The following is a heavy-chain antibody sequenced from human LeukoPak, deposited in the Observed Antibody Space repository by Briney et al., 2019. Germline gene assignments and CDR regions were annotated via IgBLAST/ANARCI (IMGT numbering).Heavy chain of an antibody. J-gene: IGHJ4*02. CDR1: GFTFSTYW. V-gene: IGHV3-74*03. D-gene: IGHD3-9*01. Sequence: GSLRLSCAASGFTFSTYWMHWIRQAPGKGLVWVSRVRPEGTTTAYADSVKGRFTISRDNAKNTLFPQMNSLSAEDTAVYYCARDLDWILFDYWGQGTLVTVSS. CDR2: VRPEGTTT. CDR3: ARDLDWILFDY.